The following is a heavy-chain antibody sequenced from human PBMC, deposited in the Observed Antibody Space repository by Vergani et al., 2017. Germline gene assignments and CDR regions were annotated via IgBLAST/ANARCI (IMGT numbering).Heavy chain of an antibody. D-gene: IGHD1-14*01. V-gene: IGHV4-59*01. CDR1: GGSLSGYY. CDR2: VEDSGYF. CDR3: ARSSVSRNPPDYFDN. Sequence: QVQLQESGPGLVRPSETLSLTCTVSGGSLSGYYWNWIRQTPGAGLEWIGYVEDSGYFNYNPSLKTRVTMSSDTSNNQFSLMLSSVTVADTAVYYCARSSVSRNPPDYFDNWGQGTLVTVSS. J-gene: IGHJ4*02.